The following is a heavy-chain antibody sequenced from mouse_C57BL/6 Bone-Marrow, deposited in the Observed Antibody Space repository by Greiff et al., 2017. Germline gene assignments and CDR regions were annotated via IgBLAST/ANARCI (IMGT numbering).Heavy chain of an antibody. D-gene: IGHD2-4*01. CDR1: GYTFTNYW. V-gene: IGHV1-63*01. CDR2: IYPGGGYT. J-gene: IGHJ4*01. Sequence: QVQLQQSGAELVRPGTSVKMSCKASGYTFTNYWIGWAKQRPGHGLEWIGAIYPGGGYTNYNEKFKGKATLTADKSSSTAYMQFSSLTSEDSSIYYCARWGYYYDHLYYAMDYWGQGTSVTVSS. CDR3: ARWGYYYDHLYYAMDY.